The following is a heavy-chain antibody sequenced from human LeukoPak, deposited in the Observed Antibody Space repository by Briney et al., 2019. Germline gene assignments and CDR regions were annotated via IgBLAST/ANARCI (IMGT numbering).Heavy chain of an antibody. CDR3: AKDIAAAGPNAFDI. J-gene: IGHJ3*02. CDR1: GFTFSSYG. Sequence: GGSLRLSCAASGFTFSSYGMHWVRQAPGKGLEWVAVISYDGSNKYYADSVKGRFTISRDNSKNTLYLQMNSLRAEDTALYYCAKDIAAAGPNAFDIWGQGTMVTVSS. D-gene: IGHD6-13*01. V-gene: IGHV3-30*18. CDR2: ISYDGSNK.